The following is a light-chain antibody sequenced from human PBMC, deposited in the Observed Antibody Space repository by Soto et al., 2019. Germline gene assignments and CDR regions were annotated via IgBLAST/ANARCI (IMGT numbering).Light chain of an antibody. J-gene: IGKJ1*01. Sequence: ETVLTQSPATLSLSPGERATLSCRASHSLDSYLAWYQKKPGQPPRPLIYDTSNRASGIPARFSGSGSGTDFTLTISSLEPEDSAVYYCLHRSNWPTFGQGTKVELK. CDR2: DTS. CDR1: HSLDSY. CDR3: LHRSNWPT. V-gene: IGKV3-11*01.